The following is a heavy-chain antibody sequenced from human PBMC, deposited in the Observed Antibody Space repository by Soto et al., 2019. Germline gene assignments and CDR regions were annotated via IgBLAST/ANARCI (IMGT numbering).Heavy chain of an antibody. Sequence: SETLSLTCTGSGGYISSYYWSWIRQPPGKGLEWIGYIYYSGSTNYNPSLKSRVTISVDTSKNQFSLKLSSVTAADTAVYYCARIDCSSTSCYPSYYWFDPWGQGTLVTVSS. D-gene: IGHD2-2*01. CDR2: IYYSGST. CDR3: ARIDCSSTSCYPSYYWFDP. CDR1: GGYISSYY. V-gene: IGHV4-59*12. J-gene: IGHJ5*02.